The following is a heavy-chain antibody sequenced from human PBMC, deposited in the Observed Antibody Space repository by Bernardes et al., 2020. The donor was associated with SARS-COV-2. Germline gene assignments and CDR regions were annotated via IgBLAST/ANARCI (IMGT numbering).Heavy chain of an antibody. CDR1: GFTFSSYW. CDR2: IKQDGNEK. J-gene: IGHJ4*02. V-gene: IGHV3-7*01. CDR3: ARDLGSDTVLMPAALPGDC. D-gene: IGHD2-8*01. Sequence: GGSLRLSCAASGFTFSSYWMTWVRQAPGKGLEWVANIKQDGNEKYYVDSVKGRFTISRDNAKNSLYLQMDSLRAEDTAVYYCARDLGSDTVLMPAALPGDCWGQGTRVTVSS.